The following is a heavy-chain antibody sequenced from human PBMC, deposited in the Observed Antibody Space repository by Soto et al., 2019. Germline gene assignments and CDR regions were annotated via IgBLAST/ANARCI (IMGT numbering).Heavy chain of an antibody. V-gene: IGHV4-61*01. CDR1: GGSVSSGSYY. D-gene: IGHD4-17*01. Sequence: QVQLQESGPGLVKPSETLSLTCTVSGGSVSSGSYYWSWIRQPPGKGLEWIGYIYYSGSTNYNPSQKTRVPIQGNAPKNLFPLKRPRGPGGDRAVNSCAREGGEGDYVYQWGEAPLVPVP. CDR3: AREGGEGDYVYQ. CDR2: IYYSGST. J-gene: IGHJ4*02.